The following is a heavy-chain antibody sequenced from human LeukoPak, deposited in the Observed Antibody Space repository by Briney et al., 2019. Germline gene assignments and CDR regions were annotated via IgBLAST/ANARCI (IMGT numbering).Heavy chain of an antibody. Sequence: PSQTLSLTCTVSGGSISSGGYYWSWIRQHPGKGLEWIGYIYYSGSTYYNPSLKSRVTISVDTSKNQFSLKLSSVSAADTAVYYCARDVGGYCSGGSCYTGHWFDPWGQGTLVTVSS. J-gene: IGHJ5*02. V-gene: IGHV4-31*03. CDR2: IYYSGST. CDR1: GGSISSGGYY. D-gene: IGHD2-15*01. CDR3: ARDVGGYCSGGSCYTGHWFDP.